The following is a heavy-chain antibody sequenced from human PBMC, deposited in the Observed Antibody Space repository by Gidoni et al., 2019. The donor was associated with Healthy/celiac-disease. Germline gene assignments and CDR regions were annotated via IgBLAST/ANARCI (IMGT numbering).Heavy chain of an antibody. V-gene: IGHV2-5*01. J-gene: IGHJ4*02. Sequence: QLTLKESGPTLVKRTQTLTLTCTFSGLSLSTSGVGVGWIRQPPGQALEWLALIYWHDDKLYSPSLKSRLTITKDTSKNQVVLTMTNMDPVDTATYYCAHRWPGYCSSTSCYGGGYFDYGGQGTLVTVSS. CDR2: IYWHDDK. D-gene: IGHD2-2*01. CDR1: GLSLSTSGVG. CDR3: AHRWPGYCSSTSCYGGGYFDY.